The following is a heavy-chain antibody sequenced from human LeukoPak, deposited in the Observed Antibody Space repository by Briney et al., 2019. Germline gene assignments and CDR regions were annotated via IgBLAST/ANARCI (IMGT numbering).Heavy chain of an antibody. J-gene: IGHJ4*02. CDR2: ISGSGGST. CDR3: AKGVDYDSSGYYQD. CDR1: GFTFSSYA. Sequence: GGSLRLSCAASGFTFSSYAMSWVRQAPGKGLEWVSAISGSGGSTYYAGSVKGRFTISRDNAKNSLYLQMNSLRAEDTALYYCAKGVDYDSSGYYQDWGQGTLVTVSS. V-gene: IGHV3-23*01. D-gene: IGHD3-22*01.